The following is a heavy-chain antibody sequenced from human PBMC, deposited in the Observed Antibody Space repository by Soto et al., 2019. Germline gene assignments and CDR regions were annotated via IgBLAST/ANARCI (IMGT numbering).Heavy chain of an antibody. CDR3: ARDIFPLAYDYCYYYYGMDV. Sequence: ASVKVSCKASGYTFTSYGISWVRQAPAQGLEWMGWISAYNGNTNYAQKLQGRVTMTTDTSTSTAFMDLRSLSSYDTAVYYFARDIFPLAYDYCYYYYGMDVWGQGTTVTVSS. D-gene: IGHD3-9*01. CDR1: GYTFTSYG. CDR2: ISAYNGNT. V-gene: IGHV1-18*01. J-gene: IGHJ6*02.